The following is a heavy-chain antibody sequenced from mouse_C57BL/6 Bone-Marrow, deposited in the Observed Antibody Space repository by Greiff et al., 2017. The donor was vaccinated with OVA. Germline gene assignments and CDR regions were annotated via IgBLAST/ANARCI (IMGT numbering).Heavy chain of an antibody. CDR2: IDPSDSYT. J-gene: IGHJ4*01. V-gene: IGHV1-59*01. Sequence: QVQLQQPGAELVRPGTSVKLSCKASGYTFTSYWMHWVKQRPGQGLEWIGVIDPSDSYTNYNQKFKGKATLTVDTSSSTAYMQLSSLTSEDSAVYYCAREGYYYGSSPLYAMDYWGQGTSVTVYS. CDR1: GYTFTSYW. CDR3: AREGYYYGSSPLYAMDY. D-gene: IGHD1-1*01.